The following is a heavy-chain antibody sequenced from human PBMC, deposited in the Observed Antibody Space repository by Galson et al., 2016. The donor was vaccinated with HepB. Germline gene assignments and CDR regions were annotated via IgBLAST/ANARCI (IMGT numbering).Heavy chain of an antibody. CDR1: GYIFTTYW. V-gene: IGHV5-51*01. CDR2: IYPGDSDT. D-gene: IGHD2-15*01. J-gene: IGHJ4*02. CDR3: ARRTLGYCSGGSCRYFDY. Sequence: QSGAEVKKPGESLKISCKGSGYIFTTYWIGWVRQMPGKGLEWMGIIYPGDSDTRYSPSFQGQVTISADKSISTAYLQWSSLKASDSAIYYCARRTLGYCSGGSCRYFDYWGQGSLVTVSS.